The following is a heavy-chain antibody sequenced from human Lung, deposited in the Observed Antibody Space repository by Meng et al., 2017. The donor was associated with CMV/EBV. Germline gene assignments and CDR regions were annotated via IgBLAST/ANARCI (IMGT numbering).Heavy chain of an antibody. CDR2: ISSSSSYI. V-gene: IGHV3-21*01. Sequence: GESXKISCAASGFTFSSYSVNWVRQAPGKGLEWVSSISSSSSYIYYADSVKGRFTISRDNAKNSLYLQMNSLRAEDTAVYYCASLRYSSGWLYYYYVMDVXGQGXTVTVSS. J-gene: IGHJ6*02. CDR1: GFTFSSYS. D-gene: IGHD6-19*01. CDR3: ASLRYSSGWLYYYYVMDV.